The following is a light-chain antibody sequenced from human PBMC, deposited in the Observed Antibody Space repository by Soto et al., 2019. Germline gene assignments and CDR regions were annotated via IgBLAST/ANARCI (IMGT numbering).Light chain of an antibody. CDR3: QQSYSTPYT. J-gene: IGKJ2*01. CDR1: QSISSY. V-gene: IGKV1-39*01. CDR2: AAS. Sequence: DIQMTQSPSSLSASVGDRVTITCRASQSISSYLNWYQQKPGRAPGLLIFAASRLQSGVPSRFNGSGSGTDFTLTISSLQAEDFATYYCQQSYSTPYTFGQGTKLEIK.